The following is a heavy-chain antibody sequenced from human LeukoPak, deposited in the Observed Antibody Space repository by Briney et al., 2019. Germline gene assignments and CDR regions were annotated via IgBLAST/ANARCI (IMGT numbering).Heavy chain of an antibody. CDR2: IYYSGST. CDR3: AGAVVVPAAIYY. D-gene: IGHD2-2*01. J-gene: IGHJ4*02. Sequence: PPETLSLTCTVSGGSISSSSYYWGWIRQPPGKGLEWIGSIYYSGSTYYNSSLKSRVTISVDTSKNQFSLKLSSVTAADTAVYYCAGAVVVPAAIYYWGQGTLVTVSS. CDR1: GGSISSSSYY. V-gene: IGHV4-39*01.